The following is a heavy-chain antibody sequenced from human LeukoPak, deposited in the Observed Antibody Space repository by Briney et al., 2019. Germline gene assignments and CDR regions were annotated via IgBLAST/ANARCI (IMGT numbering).Heavy chain of an antibody. V-gene: IGHV4-59*01. CDR1: GGSISSYY. Sequence: PSETLSLTCTVSGGSISSYYWSWIRQPPGKGLEWIGYIYYSGSTNYNPSLKSRVTISVDTSKNQFSLKLSSVTAADTAVYYCAGVEGWTTPTGFHYYGMDVWGQGTTVTVSS. CDR3: AGVEGWTTPTGFHYYGMDV. D-gene: IGHD4-17*01. CDR2: IYYSGST. J-gene: IGHJ6*02.